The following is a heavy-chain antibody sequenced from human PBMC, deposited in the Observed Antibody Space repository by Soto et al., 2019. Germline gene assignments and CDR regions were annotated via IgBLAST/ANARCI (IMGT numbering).Heavy chain of an antibody. J-gene: IGHJ4*02. CDR1: GFTFSSYA. CDR3: ARGPSSLTRFDY. D-gene: IGHD2-2*01. CDR2: ISYDGSNK. V-gene: IGHV3-30-3*01. Sequence: PVGSLRRSCAASGFTFSSYAMHGVRQAPVKGLEWVAVISYDGSNKYYADSVEGRLTTSRDNSKNSLDLQRNSLRPEDTALYYCARGPSSLTRFDYCGQGILVAVSS.